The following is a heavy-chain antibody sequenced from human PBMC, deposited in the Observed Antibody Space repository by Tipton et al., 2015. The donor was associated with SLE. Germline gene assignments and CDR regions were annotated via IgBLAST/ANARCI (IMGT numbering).Heavy chain of an antibody. CDR3: ARVRITIHGVVTNFDF. J-gene: IGHJ4*02. CDR2: INDRSNYM. CDR1: GFPFSDYF. Sequence: SLRLSCAASGFPFSDYFMSWIRQAPGKGLEWVSYINDRSNYMYYGDSVKGRFSISRDNAKNSLFLQMNNLRAEDTAIYYCARVRITIHGVVTNFDFWGQGTLVTVSS. D-gene: IGHD3-3*01. V-gene: IGHV3-11*01.